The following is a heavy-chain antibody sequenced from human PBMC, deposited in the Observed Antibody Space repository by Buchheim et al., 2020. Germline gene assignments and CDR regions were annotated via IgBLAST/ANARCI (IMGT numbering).Heavy chain of an antibody. J-gene: IGHJ4*01. CDR2: ISSSSSTI. Sequence: EVQLVESGGGLVQPGGSLRLSCAASGFTFSSYSMNWVRQAPGKGLEWVSYISSSSSTIYYADSVKGRFTISRDNAKNSLYLQINNLRAEDTAVYYCARRDSSSWLTNWGQGTL. CDR1: GFTFSSYS. CDR3: ARRDSSSWLTN. V-gene: IGHV3-48*01. D-gene: IGHD6-13*01.